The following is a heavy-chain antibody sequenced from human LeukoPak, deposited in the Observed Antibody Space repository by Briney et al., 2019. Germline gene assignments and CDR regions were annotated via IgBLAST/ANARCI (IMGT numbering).Heavy chain of an antibody. V-gene: IGHV3-30*04. CDR1: GFTFSSYA. CDR2: ISYDGSNK. Sequence: GGSLRLSCAASGFTFSSYAMHWVRQAPGKGLEWVAVISYDGSNKYYADSVKGRFTISRDNSKNTLYLQMNILRAEDTAVYYCARDQAGSLEPTMIVVVILDYWGQGTLVTVSS. D-gene: IGHD3-22*01. CDR3: ARDQAGSLEPTMIVVVILDY. J-gene: IGHJ4*02.